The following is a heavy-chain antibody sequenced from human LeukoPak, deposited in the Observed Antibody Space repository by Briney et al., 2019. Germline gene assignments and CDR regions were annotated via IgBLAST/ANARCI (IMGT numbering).Heavy chain of an antibody. V-gene: IGHV4-59*08. CDR2: IYYSGST. Sequence: PSETLSLTCTVSGGSISSYYWSWIRQPPGKGLEWIGYIYYSGSTNYNPSLKSRVTISVDTSKNQFSLKLSSVTAADTAVYYCARHPIEYSSSLYFDYWGQGTLVTVSS. CDR1: GGSISSYY. J-gene: IGHJ4*02. D-gene: IGHD6-6*01. CDR3: ARHPIEYSSSLYFDY.